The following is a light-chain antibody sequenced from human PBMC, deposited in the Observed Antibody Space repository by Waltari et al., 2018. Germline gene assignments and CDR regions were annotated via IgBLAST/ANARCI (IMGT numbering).Light chain of an antibody. Sequence: DIQMTQSPSTLSASVGDRVTITCRASQSISTWLAWYQQKPGKAPKLLLYKASTLESGVPSRFSGSGSGTEFTLTISGLQPDDFATYYCQQYTSTFGQGTKLEIK. J-gene: IGKJ2*02. CDR2: KAS. CDR3: QQYTST. CDR1: QSISTW. V-gene: IGKV1-5*03.